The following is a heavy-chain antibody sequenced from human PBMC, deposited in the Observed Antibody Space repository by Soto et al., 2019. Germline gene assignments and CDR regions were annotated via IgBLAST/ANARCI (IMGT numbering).Heavy chain of an antibody. V-gene: IGHV1-2*02. CDR2: INPKSGGT. CDR1: GYTFTDYY. Sequence: QVQLVQSGAEVKKPGASVKVSCKASGYTFTDYYIHWVRQAPGQGLEWMGWINPKSGGTKYAQKFQGRVTMSRGTSINTAYMELRRLRSDGTAVYYCVRGLEGDRGYWGQGTLATVSS. D-gene: IGHD1-26*01. CDR3: VRGLEGDRGY. J-gene: IGHJ4*02.